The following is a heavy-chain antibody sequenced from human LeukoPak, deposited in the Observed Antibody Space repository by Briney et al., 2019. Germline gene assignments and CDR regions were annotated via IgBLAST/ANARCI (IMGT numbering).Heavy chain of an antibody. J-gene: IGHJ5*02. CDR3: AKSAYGDYVNWFDP. CDR2: ISGSGGST. Sequence: SGGSLRLSCAASGFTFSSYAMSWVRQAPGKGLEWVSAISGSGGSTYYADSVKGRFTISRDNSKNTLYLQMNSLRAEDTAIYYCAKSAYGDYVNWFDPWGQGALVTVSS. D-gene: IGHD4-17*01. CDR1: GFTFSSYA. V-gene: IGHV3-23*01.